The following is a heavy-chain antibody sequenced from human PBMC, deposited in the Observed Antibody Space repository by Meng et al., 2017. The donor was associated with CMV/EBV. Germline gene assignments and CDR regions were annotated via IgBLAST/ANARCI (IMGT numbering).Heavy chain of an antibody. CDR3: ARGSRRLPRFNWFDP. D-gene: IGHD3-3*01. Sequence: VQFHTGGEGLVKPSVALSLTCAVYCWSFRAYYWTCIRQPPGMGLEWIGEINHSGSINYNPSLKCRVTISVDTSKNQFSLKLSSVTAADTAVYYCARGSRRLPRFNWFDPWGQGTLVTVSS. CDR2: INHSGSI. V-gene: IGHV4-34*01. CDR1: CWSFRAYY. J-gene: IGHJ5*02.